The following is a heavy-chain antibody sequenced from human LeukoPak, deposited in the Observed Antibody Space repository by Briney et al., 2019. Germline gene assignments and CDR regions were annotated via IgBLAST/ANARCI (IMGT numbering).Heavy chain of an antibody. CDR1: GFTFSSYS. CDR3: ASEIVVVPAAPKSDY. V-gene: IGHV3-21*01. Sequence: PGGSLRLSCAASGFTFSSYSMNWVRQAPGKGLEWVSSISSSSSYIYYADSVKGRFTTSRDNAKNSLYLQMNSLRAEDTAVYYCASEIVVVPAAPKSDYWGQGTLVTVSS. CDR2: ISSSSSYI. J-gene: IGHJ4*02. D-gene: IGHD2-2*01.